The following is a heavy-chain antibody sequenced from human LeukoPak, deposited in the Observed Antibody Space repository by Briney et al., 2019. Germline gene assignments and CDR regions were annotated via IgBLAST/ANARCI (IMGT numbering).Heavy chain of an antibody. CDR3: ARDGGAVAVDY. CDR2: IYHSGST. J-gene: IGHJ4*02. CDR1: GYSISSGYY. V-gene: IGHV4-38-2*02. Sequence: PSETLSLTCTVSGYSISSGYYWGWIRPPPGKGLEWIGSIYHSGSTYYNPSLKSRVTISVDTSKNQFSLKLSSVTAADTAVYYCARDGGAVAVDYWGQGTLVTVSS. D-gene: IGHD6-19*01.